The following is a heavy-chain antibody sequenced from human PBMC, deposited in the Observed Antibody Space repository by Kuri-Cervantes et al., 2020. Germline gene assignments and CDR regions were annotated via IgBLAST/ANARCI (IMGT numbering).Heavy chain of an antibody. J-gene: IGHJ1*01. D-gene: IGHD6-13*01. CDR3: AREAPTMYSSRLYGSGGMGGFQH. V-gene: IGHV1-69*06. Sequence: SVKVSCKASGGTFSSYAISWVRQAPGQGLEWMGGIIPIFGTANYAQKFQGRVTITADKSTSTAYMELSSLRSEDTAVYYCAREAPTMYSSRLYGSGGMGGFQHWGQGTLVTVSS. CDR2: IIPIFGTA. CDR1: GGTFSSYA.